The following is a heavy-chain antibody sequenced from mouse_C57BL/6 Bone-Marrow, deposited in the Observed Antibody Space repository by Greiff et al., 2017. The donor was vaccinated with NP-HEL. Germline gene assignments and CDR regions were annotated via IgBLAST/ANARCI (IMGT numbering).Heavy chain of an antibody. J-gene: IGHJ4*01. V-gene: IGHV5-4*03. D-gene: IGHD1-1*01. Sequence: EVMLVESGGGLVKPGGSLKLSCAASGFTFSSYAMSWVRQTPEKRLEWVATLSDGGSYTYYPDNVKGRFTISRDNAKNNLYLQMSHLKSEDTAMYYCANDYGSREVYAMDYWGQGTSVTVSS. CDR3: ANDYGSREVYAMDY. CDR2: LSDGGSYT. CDR1: GFTFSSYA.